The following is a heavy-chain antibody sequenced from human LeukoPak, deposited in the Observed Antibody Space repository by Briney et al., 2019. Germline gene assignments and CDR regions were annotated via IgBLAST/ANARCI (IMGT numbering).Heavy chain of an antibody. D-gene: IGHD3-22*01. CDR2: IYYGGST. V-gene: IGHV4-59*01. J-gene: IGHJ4*02. Sequence: SETLSLTCTVSGGSISSYYWSWIRQPPGKGLEWIGYIYYGGSTDYNPSLKSRVTISKDTSKTQFSLRLSSVTAADTAVYYCARARLYSSGRFDYWGQGTLVTVSS. CDR3: ARARLYSSGRFDY. CDR1: GGSISSYY.